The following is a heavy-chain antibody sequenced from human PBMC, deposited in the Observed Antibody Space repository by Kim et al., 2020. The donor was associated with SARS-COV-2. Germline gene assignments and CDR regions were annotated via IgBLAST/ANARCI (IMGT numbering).Heavy chain of an antibody. CDR3: ASDRRMVGSFFEF. CDR2: IWYDGSNK. D-gene: IGHD3-10*01. CDR1: GFAFRSYG. Sequence: GGSLRLSCAASGFAFRSYGMHWVRQAPGKGLEWVAIIWYDGSNKYYADSVQGRFTVSRDNSKDALFLEMNSLRGDDTAVYYCASDRRMVGSFFEFWGQGTLVTVSS. J-gene: IGHJ4*02. V-gene: IGHV3-33*01.